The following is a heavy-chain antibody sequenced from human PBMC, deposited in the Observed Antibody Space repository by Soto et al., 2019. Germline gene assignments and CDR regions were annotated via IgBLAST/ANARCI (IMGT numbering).Heavy chain of an antibody. CDR3: ARFAESSGYMDI. CDR1: GGSFGNNA. CDR2: IVPIFGTT. J-gene: IGHJ4*02. V-gene: IGHV1-69*06. Sequence: QVQLVQSGAEVRKSGSTVKVSCQASGGSFGNNAISWVRQAPGQGLEWMGGIVPIFGTTNYAQKFQGRVTITADKSTNVAYLELSNLRYEDTATYFCARFAESSGYMDIWGQGALVTVSS. D-gene: IGHD5-12*01.